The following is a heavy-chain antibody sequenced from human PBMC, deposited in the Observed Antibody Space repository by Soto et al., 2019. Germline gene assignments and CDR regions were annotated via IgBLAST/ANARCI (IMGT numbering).Heavy chain of an antibody. V-gene: IGHV3-15*01. CDR3: TTIAAAVANYCYGMDV. J-gene: IGHJ6*02. CDR1: GFTFSNAW. D-gene: IGHD6-13*01. CDR2: IKSKTDGGTT. Sequence: SGGSLRLSCAASGFTFSNAWMSWVRQAPGKGKEWVGRIKSKTDGGTTDYAAPVKGRFAISRDDTNNTPYLQMTSLKTEDTAVYYGTTIAAAVANYCYGMDVWGQGTTVTVSS.